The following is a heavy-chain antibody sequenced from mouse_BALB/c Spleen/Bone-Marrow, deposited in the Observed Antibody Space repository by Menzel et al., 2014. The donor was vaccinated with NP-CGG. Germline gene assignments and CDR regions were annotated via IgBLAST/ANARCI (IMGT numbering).Heavy chain of an antibody. CDR1: GFSLTSHG. CDR3: ASPIYYDYPLFAY. CDR2: IWAGGST. J-gene: IGHJ3*01. Sequence: VQRVESGPGLVAPSQSLSITCTVSGFSLTSHGVHWVRQSPGKGLEWLGIIWAGGSTNHNLALMSRLSINKDNSKSQVFLKMNSLQTDDTAMYYCASPIYYDYPLFAYWGQGTLVTVSA. V-gene: IGHV2-9*02. D-gene: IGHD2-4*01.